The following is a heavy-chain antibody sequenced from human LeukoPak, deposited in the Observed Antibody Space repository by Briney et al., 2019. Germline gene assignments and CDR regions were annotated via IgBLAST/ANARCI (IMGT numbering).Heavy chain of an antibody. CDR2: INPNSGGT. J-gene: IGHJ1*01. V-gene: IGHV1-2*02. Sequence: ASVKVSCKASGYTFTGYYMHWVRQAPGQGLEWMGWINPNSGGTNYAQKFQGRVTMTRDTSISTAYMELSRLRSDDTAVYYCARDRVVVPAVEYFQHWGQGTLVTVSS. CDR1: GYTFTGYY. D-gene: IGHD2-2*01. CDR3: ARDRVVVPAVEYFQH.